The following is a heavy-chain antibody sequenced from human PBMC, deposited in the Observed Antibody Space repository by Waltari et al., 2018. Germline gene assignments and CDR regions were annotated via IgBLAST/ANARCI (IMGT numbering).Heavy chain of an antibody. CDR3: ARVGVRSAFDY. J-gene: IGHJ4*02. V-gene: IGHV4-61*02. Sequence: QVQLQESGPGLVKPSQTLSLTCTVSGGSISSGSYYWSWIRQPAGKGLEWIGRIYTSGSTNYNPSLKSRVTISVDTSKNQFSRKLSSVTAADTAVYYCARVGVRSAFDYWGQGTLVTVSS. D-gene: IGHD3-16*01. CDR2: IYTSGST. CDR1: GGSISSGSYY.